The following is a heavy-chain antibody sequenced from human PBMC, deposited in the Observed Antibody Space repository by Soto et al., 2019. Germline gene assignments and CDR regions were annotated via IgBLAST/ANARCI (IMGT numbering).Heavy chain of an antibody. J-gene: IGHJ4*02. Sequence: EVQLVESGGGLVQPGGSLRLSCATSGFTFSDHHMDWVRQAPGKGLEWVGRVRNRHNGYATDYAASVKGRLIISRDDSKNSLYLQMNNLQTEDTAVYYCVRDHNWTLDYWGQGTLVTVSS. CDR1: GFTFSDHH. V-gene: IGHV3-72*01. D-gene: IGHD1-1*01. CDR3: VRDHNWTLDY. CDR2: VRNRHNGYAT.